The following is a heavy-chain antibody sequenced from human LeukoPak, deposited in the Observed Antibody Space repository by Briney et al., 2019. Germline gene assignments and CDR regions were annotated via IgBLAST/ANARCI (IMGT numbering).Heavy chain of an antibody. V-gene: IGHV3-23*01. J-gene: IGHJ4*02. D-gene: IGHD3-22*01. CDR2: IRGNGPQT. CDR3: AKDANYYDSSGFFIPFDY. CDR1: GFAFSRFA. Sequence: GGSLRLSCSASGFAFSRFAMTWVRHLPGKGLAWAPPIRGNGPQTYYGDCVKGRFSVSRDNSKNILYLQMDSLRADDSALYYCAKDANYYDSSGFFIPFDYWGQGTLVTVSS.